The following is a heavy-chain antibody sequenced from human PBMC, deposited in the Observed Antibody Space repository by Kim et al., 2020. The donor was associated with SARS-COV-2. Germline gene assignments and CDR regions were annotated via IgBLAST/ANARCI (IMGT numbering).Heavy chain of an antibody. Sequence: GGSLRLSCAASGFTFSSYAMSWVRQAPGKGLEWVSAISGSGGSTYYADSVKGRFTISRDNSKNTLYLQMNSLRAEDTAVYYCAKVGGSGSYYNGWFDPWGQGTLVTVSS. CDR1: GFTFSSYA. D-gene: IGHD3-10*01. CDR3: AKVGGSGSYYNGWFDP. V-gene: IGHV3-23*01. J-gene: IGHJ5*02. CDR2: ISGSGGST.